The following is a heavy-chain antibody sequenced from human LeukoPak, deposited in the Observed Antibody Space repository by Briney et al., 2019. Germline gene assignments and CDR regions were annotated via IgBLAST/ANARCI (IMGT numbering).Heavy chain of an antibody. CDR2: ISSSSSYT. J-gene: IGHJ4*02. CDR1: GFTFSDYY. Sequence: GGSLRLSCAAPGFTFSDYYMSWIRQAPGKGLEWVSYISSSSSYTNYADSVKGRFTISRDNAKNSLYLQMNSLRAEDTAVYYCAREGNGDYVLPQYYFDYWGQGTLVTVSS. V-gene: IGHV3-11*06. D-gene: IGHD4-17*01. CDR3: AREGNGDYVLPQYYFDY.